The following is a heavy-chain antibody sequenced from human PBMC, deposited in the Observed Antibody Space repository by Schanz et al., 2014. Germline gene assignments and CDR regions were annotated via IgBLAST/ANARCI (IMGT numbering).Heavy chain of an antibody. CDR3: TSMATIPRNWFDP. Sequence: EVQLVESGGGLVQPGRSLRLSCAASGFTFSSYSMHWIRQAPGKGLEWVGRIKSNTDGGTTDYATPVKGRFTISRDDSKNTLYLQMNSLKSEDTAVYYCTSMATIPRNWFDPWGQGTLVTVSS. J-gene: IGHJ5*02. CDR2: IKSNTDGGTT. CDR1: GFTFSSYS. D-gene: IGHD2-2*02. V-gene: IGHV3-15*01.